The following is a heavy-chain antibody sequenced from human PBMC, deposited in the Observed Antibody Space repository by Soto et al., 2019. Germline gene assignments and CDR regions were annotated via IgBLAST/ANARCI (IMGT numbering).Heavy chain of an antibody. J-gene: IGHJ6*02. CDR3: ASATVLRFLEWLPPRSYYYYGMDV. Sequence: SVKVSCKASGGTFSSYAISWVRQAPGQGLEWMGGIIPIFGTANYAQKFQGRVTITADESTSTAYMELSSLRSEDTAVYYCASATVLRFLEWLPPRSYYYYGMDVWGQGTTVTVSS. V-gene: IGHV1-69*13. CDR2: IIPIFGTA. CDR1: GGTFSSYA. D-gene: IGHD3-3*01.